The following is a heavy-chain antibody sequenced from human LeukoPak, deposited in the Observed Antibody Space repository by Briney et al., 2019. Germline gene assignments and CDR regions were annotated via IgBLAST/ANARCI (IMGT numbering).Heavy chain of an antibody. D-gene: IGHD2-2*01. J-gene: IGHJ4*02. Sequence: GGSLRLSCGASGFTFSSYGMHWVRQAPGKGLEWVAVISYDGSNKYYADSVKGRFTISRDNSKNTLYLQMNSLRAEDTAVYYCAKLGSVVVPAAPFDYWGQGTLVTVSS. CDR2: ISYDGSNK. CDR1: GFTFSSYG. CDR3: AKLGSVVVPAAPFDY. V-gene: IGHV3-30*18.